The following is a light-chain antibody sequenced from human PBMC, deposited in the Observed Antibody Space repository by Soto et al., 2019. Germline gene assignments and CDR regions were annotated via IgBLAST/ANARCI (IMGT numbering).Light chain of an antibody. Sequence: DIQITQSPSSLSASVGDRVTITCRASQTISTYLNWYQQKPGKAPRLLIYGASSLQSGVPSRFSGSGSGTDFTLTISSLQPEDFASYFCQQSYSTIITFGQGTRLEIK. V-gene: IGKV1-39*01. CDR1: QTISTY. CDR3: QQSYSTIIT. CDR2: GAS. J-gene: IGKJ5*01.